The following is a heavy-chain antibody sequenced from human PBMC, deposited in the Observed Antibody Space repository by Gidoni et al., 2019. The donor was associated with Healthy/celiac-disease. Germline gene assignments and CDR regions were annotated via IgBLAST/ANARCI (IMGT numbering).Heavy chain of an antibody. J-gene: IGHJ6*03. V-gene: IGHV3-21*01. CDR3: ARDLSIGWPLYYYYYMDV. Sequence: EVQLVESGGGLVKPGGSLRLSCAASGFTFSSYSMNWVRQAPGKGLEWVSSISSSSSYIYYADSVKGRFTISRDNAKNSLYLQMNSLRAEDTAVYYCARDLSIGWPLYYYYYMDVWGKGTTVTVSS. CDR2: ISSSSSYI. D-gene: IGHD6-19*01. CDR1: GFTFSSYS.